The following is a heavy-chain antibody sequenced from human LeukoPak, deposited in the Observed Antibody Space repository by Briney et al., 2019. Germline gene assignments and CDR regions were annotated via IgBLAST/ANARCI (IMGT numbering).Heavy chain of an antibody. CDR3: VVYNWNYAAFDI. V-gene: IGHV5-51*01. Sequence: GESLKISCKGSGYSFSSYWIGWVRQMPGKGLEWMGIVYPGDSDTRYSPSFQGQVTISADKSISTAYLQWSSLKASDTAMYYCVVYNWNYAAFDIWGQGTMVTVSS. CDR2: VYPGDSDT. CDR1: GYSFSSYW. J-gene: IGHJ3*02. D-gene: IGHD1-7*01.